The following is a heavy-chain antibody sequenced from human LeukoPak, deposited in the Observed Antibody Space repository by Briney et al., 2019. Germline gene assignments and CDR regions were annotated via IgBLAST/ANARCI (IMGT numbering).Heavy chain of an antibody. J-gene: IGHJ4*02. V-gene: IGHV4-61*02. CDR1: GGSISSGSYY. D-gene: IGHD3-22*01. CDR2: IYTSGST. CDR3: AKGYDLYYDSSGYTR. Sequence: PSQTLSLTCTVSGGSISSGSYYWSWIRQPAGKGLEWIGRIYTSGSTNYNPSLKSRATISVDTSKNQFSLKLSSVTAADTAVYYCAKGYDLYYDSSGYTRWGQGTLVTVSS.